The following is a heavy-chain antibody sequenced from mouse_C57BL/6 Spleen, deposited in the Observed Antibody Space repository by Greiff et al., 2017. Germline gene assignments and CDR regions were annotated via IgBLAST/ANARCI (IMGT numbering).Heavy chain of an antibody. CDR1: GYAFSSSW. CDR3: AEDSNYAPGFAY. D-gene: IGHD2-5*01. J-gene: IGHJ3*01. CDR2: LYPGDGDT. Sequence: VQLQQSGPELVKPGASVKISCKASGYAFSSSWMNWVKQRPGKGLEWIGRLYPGDGDTNYNGKFKGKATLTADKSSSTAYMQLSSLTSEDSAVYFCAEDSNYAPGFAYWGQGTLVTVSA. V-gene: IGHV1-82*01.